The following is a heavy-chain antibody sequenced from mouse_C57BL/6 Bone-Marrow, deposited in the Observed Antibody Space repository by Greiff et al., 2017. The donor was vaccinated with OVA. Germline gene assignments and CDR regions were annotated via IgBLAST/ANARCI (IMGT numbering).Heavy chain of an antibody. D-gene: IGHD2-1*01. J-gene: IGHJ4*01. CDR2: IYPGDGDT. CDR1: GYAFSSSW. CDR3: ATNLLWGAMDY. V-gene: IGHV1-82*01. Sequence: VQLQQSGPELVKPGASVKISCKASGYAFSSSWMNWVKQRPGQGLEWIGRIYPGDGDTNYNGKFKGKATLTADKSSSTAYMQLSSLTSEDSAVYFCATNLLWGAMDYWGQGTSVTVSS.